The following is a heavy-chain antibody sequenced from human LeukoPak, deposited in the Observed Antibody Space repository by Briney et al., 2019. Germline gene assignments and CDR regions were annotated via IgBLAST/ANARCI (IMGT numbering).Heavy chain of an antibody. Sequence: PGGSLRLSCAASGFTLSDYSMTWVRQAPGQGLEWISFLTSGGVSAFYADSVRGRFTVSRDDARNSLSLYMNTLRADDTAVYYCESSLNTVMVSPYYLEYWGPGTLVTVSS. V-gene: IGHV3-11*04. CDR3: ESSLNTVMVSPYYLEY. D-gene: IGHD5-18*01. CDR2: LTSGGVSA. CDR1: GFTLSDYS. J-gene: IGHJ4*02.